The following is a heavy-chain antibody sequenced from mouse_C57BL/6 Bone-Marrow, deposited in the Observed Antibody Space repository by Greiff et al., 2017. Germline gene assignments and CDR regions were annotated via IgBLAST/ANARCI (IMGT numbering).Heavy chain of an antibody. J-gene: IGHJ2*01. Sequence: VKLQQSGAELVKPGASVKISCKASGYAFSSYWMNWVKQRPGKGLEWIGQIYPGDGDTNYNGKFKGKATLTAAKSSSTAYMQLSSLTSEDSAVYFCARTNYYGSPLFDYWGQGTTLTVSS. CDR2: IYPGDGDT. D-gene: IGHD1-1*01. CDR3: ARTNYYGSPLFDY. V-gene: IGHV1-80*01. CDR1: GYAFSSYW.